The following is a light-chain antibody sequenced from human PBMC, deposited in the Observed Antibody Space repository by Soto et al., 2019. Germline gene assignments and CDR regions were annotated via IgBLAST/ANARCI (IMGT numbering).Light chain of an antibody. Sequence: QSVLTQPACVSGSPAQSSTVSCTGISSDVGGSNYVSWYQQHPGKAPRLIIFDVNNRPSGVSPRFSGSKSGNTASLTISGLQAEDEAHYFCTSYRRGPLYVFGTGTKVTVL. V-gene: IGLV2-14*03. CDR1: SSDVGGSNY. CDR2: DVN. J-gene: IGLJ1*01. CDR3: TSYRRGPLYV.